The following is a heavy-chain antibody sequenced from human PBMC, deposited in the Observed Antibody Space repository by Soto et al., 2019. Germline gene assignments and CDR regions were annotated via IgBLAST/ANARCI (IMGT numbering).Heavy chain of an antibody. CDR1: GYTFTSYA. D-gene: IGHD1-20*01. CDR2: INAGNGNT. Sequence: ASVKVSCKASGYTFTSYAMHWVRQAPGQRLEWMGWINAGNGNTKYSQKFQGRVTITRDTSASTAYMELSSLRSEDTAVYYCERGITHPTPLDYWGQGTLVTVSS. V-gene: IGHV1-3*01. CDR3: ERGITHPTPLDY. J-gene: IGHJ4*02.